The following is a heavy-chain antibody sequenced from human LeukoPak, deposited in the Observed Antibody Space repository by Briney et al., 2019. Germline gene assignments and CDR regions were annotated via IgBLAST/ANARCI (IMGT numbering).Heavy chain of an antibody. D-gene: IGHD3-10*01. V-gene: IGHV3-53*01. CDR1: GFTFSNAW. CDR2: IYSGGST. J-gene: IGHJ4*02. Sequence: GGSLRLSCAASGFTFSNAWMSWVRQAPGKGLEWVSVIYSGGSTYYADSVKGRFTISRDNSKNTLYLQMNSLRAEDTAVYYCATYYYGSGSYYFDYWGQGTLVTVSS. CDR3: ATYYYGSGSYYFDY.